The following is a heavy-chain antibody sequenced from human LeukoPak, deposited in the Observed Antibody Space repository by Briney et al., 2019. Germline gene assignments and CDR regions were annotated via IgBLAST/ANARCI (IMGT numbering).Heavy chain of an antibody. J-gene: IGHJ5*02. CDR3: ARDQSTQGGWFDP. V-gene: IGHV6-1*01. D-gene: IGHD2/OR15-2a*01. Sequence: SQTLSLTCAISGDSVSSNSAAWNCIRQSPSRGLEWLGRTYYRSKWYNDYAVSVKSLITINPDTSKNQFSLQLNSVTPEDTAVYYCARDQSTQGGWFDPWGQGTLVTVSS. CDR1: GDSVSSNSAA. CDR2: TYYRSKWYN.